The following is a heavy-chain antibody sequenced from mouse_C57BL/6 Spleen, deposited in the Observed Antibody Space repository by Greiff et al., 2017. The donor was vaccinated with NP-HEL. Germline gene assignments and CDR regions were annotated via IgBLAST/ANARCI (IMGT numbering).Heavy chain of an antibody. CDR1: GYAFSSSW. V-gene: IGHV1-82*01. CDR3: ARSPYYYGSSYAMDY. CDR2: IYPGDGDT. J-gene: IGHJ4*01. D-gene: IGHD1-1*01. Sequence: QVQLQQSGPELVKPGASVKISCKASGYAFSSSWMNWVKQRPGTGLEWIGRIYPGDGDTNYNGKFKGKATLTADKSSSTAYMQLRSLTSEDSAVYFCARSPYYYGSSYAMDYWGQGTSVTVSS.